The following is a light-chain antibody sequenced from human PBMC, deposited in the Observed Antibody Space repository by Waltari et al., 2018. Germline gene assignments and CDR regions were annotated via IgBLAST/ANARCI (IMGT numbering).Light chain of an antibody. V-gene: IGLV3-10*01. CDR1: ALPKKY. CDR3: YSTDSSGMGV. CDR2: DDS. J-gene: IGLJ3*02. Sequence: SYELTQPHSVSVSPGQTATITCSGDALPKKYAYWSQQKSGQAPVLVISDDSKRPSGNPGRFSGSRPKTMATLPISGAQVEDGSDYYCYSTDSSGMGVFGGGTKLTVL.